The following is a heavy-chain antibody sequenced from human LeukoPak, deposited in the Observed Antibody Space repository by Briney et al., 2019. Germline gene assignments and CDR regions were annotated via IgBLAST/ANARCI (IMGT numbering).Heavy chain of an antibody. CDR2: ISSSSDYT. Sequence: KLGGSLRLSCVASGFTLSDYYMNWMRQAPGKGLGWVSYISSSSDYTSYADSVKGRFTISRDNAKNSLYLQMNSLRAEDTAVYYCASLGSLRGLIMHDYWGQGTLVTVSS. CDR1: GFTLSDYY. CDR3: ASLGSLRGLIMHDY. V-gene: IGHV3-11*03. J-gene: IGHJ4*02. D-gene: IGHD3-10*01.